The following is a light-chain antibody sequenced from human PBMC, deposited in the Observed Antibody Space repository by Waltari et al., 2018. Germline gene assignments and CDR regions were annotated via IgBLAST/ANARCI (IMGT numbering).Light chain of an antibody. J-gene: IGLJ2*01. CDR3: QAWDSSTGV. CDR2: QDR. V-gene: IGLV3-1*01. CDR1: NLGDNY. Sequence: SYELTQPPSVSVSPGQTASIPCSGDNLGDNYICWYQQKPGQSPVVVMYQDRKRPSGIPGRFSGSSSGNTATLTISGTQAMDEADYYCQAWDSSTGVIGGGTKLTVL.